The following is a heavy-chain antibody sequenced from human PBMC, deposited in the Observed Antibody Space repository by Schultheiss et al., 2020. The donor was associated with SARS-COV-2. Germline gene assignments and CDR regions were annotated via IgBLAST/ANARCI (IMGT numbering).Heavy chain of an antibody. CDR3: ARVRPSIAVTGPADY. D-gene: IGHD6-13*01. Sequence: GGSLRLSCSASGFTFSRYGMHWVRQAPGKGLEYVSTISGNGGSTYYADSVKGRFTISRDNSKNTLFLQMNSLRPEDTALYYCARVRPSIAVTGPADYWGQGTLVTVSS. V-gene: IGHV3-64*04. J-gene: IGHJ4*02. CDR2: ISGNGGST. CDR1: GFTFSRYG.